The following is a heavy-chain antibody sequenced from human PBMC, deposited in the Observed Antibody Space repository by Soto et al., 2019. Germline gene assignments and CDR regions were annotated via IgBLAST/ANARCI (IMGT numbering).Heavy chain of an antibody. Sequence: PSETLSLTCTVSGGSISSYYWRWIRQPPGKGLEWIGYIYYSGSTNYNPSLKSRVTISVDTTKNQFSLKLSSVTAADTAVYYCAATGYCSSTSCYRYYFDYWGQGTLVTVSS. CDR1: GGSISSYY. CDR2: IYYSGST. V-gene: IGHV4-59*01. J-gene: IGHJ4*02. D-gene: IGHD2-2*01. CDR3: AATGYCSSTSCYRYYFDY.